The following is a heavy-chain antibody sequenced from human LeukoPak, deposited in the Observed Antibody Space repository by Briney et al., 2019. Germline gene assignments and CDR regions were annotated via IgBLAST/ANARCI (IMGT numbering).Heavy chain of an antibody. J-gene: IGHJ4*02. D-gene: IGHD3-10*01. CDR3: ASFSTGIDY. CDR2: ISSSGSTI. V-gene: IGHV3-48*03. Sequence: GGSLRLSCAASGFTFSSYEMNWVRQAPGKGLEWVSYISSSGSTIYYADSVKGRLTISRDNAKNSLYLQMNSLRAEDTAVYYCASFSTGIDYWGQGTLVTVSS. CDR1: GFTFSSYE.